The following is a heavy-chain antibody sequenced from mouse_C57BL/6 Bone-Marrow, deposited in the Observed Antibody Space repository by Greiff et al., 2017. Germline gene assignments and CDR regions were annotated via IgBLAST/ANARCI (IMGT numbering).Heavy chain of an antibody. J-gene: IGHJ3*01. Sequence: QVQLQQSGPELARPWASVKISCQAFYTFSRRVHFAIRDTNYWMQWVKQRPGQGLEWIGAIYPGNGDTSYNQKFKGKATLTADKSSSTAYMQRSSLTSEDSAVYYCALGYSGLPSWFAYWGQGTLVTVSA. D-gene: IGHD2-4*01. CDR2: GQGLEWIG. CDR3: SEDSAVYYCALGYSGLPSWFAY. V-gene: IGHV1-87*01. CDR1: YTFSRRVH.